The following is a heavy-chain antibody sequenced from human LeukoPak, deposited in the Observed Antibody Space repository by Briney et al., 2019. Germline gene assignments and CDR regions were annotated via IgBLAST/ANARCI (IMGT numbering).Heavy chain of an antibody. V-gene: IGHV3-7*04. CDR1: GFTFSSYW. D-gene: IGHD2-15*01. J-gene: IGHJ3*02. Sequence: PGWTLRLTCAVSGFTFSSYWMSWVRKPPGKGQEWVANIKQDGSEKNYVDSVKGRFTISRDNAKNSLYLQMNSLRAEDRVVDYCARGSGGAFYIWGEGTMVTVSS. CDR2: IKQDGSEK. CDR3: ARGSGGAFYI.